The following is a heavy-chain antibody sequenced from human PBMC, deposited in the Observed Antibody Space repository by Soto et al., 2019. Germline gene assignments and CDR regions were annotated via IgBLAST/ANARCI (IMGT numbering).Heavy chain of an antibody. D-gene: IGHD3-22*01. Sequence: ASVKVSFKASGDTFSGYYMHWVRQAPGQGLEWMGWINPKSGATHFAQKFHGRVTMTRDTSISTAYMDLSRLRSDDTAVYYCATPGGPDSGGYYYFAFWGQGSPVTVSS. CDR1: GDTFSGYY. CDR2: INPKSGAT. CDR3: ATPGGPDSGGYYYFAF. J-gene: IGHJ4*02. V-gene: IGHV1-2*02.